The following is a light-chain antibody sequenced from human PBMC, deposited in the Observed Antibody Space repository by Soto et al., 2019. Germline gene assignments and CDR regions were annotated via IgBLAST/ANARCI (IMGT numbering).Light chain of an antibody. CDR3: QQRRNWPPGIT. CDR2: AAS. V-gene: IGKV3-15*01. CDR1: RRVSSH. J-gene: IGKJ5*01. Sequence: ETVMTPSPVTLSVSPVDTATLSCRASRRVSSHLAWYQQKPGQAPRLLIYAASTRATGIPVRFSGSGSETEFTLTIRSLQSEDFALYYCQQRRNWPPGITFGQGTRLEIK.